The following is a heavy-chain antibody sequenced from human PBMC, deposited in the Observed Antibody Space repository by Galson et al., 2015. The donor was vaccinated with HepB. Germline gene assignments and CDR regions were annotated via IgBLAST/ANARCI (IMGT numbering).Heavy chain of an antibody. V-gene: IGHV3-30-3*01. Sequence: SLRLSCAASGFTFSSYAMHWVRQAPGKGLEWVAVISYDGSNKYYAGSVKGRFTISRDNSKNTLYLQMNSLRAEDTAVYYCARDLAGTFGYWGQGTLVTVSS. CDR2: ISYDGSNK. D-gene: IGHD6-19*01. J-gene: IGHJ4*02. CDR3: ARDLAGTFGY. CDR1: GFTFSSYA.